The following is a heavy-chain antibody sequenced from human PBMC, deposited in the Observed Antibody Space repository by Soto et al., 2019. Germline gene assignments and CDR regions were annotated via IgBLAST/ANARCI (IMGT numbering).Heavy chain of an antibody. V-gene: IGHV1-18*01. CDR2: TSAYNGNT. Sequence: QVQLVQSGAEVKKPGASVKVSCKASGYTLTSYGISWMRQATGQGLEWMGWTSAYNGNTNYAQTLQGRVTMTTDTSTSTAYMELRSLRSDDTAVYYCARDLAIAVDGLDDYWGQGTLVTVSS. D-gene: IGHD6-19*01. J-gene: IGHJ4*02. CDR3: ARDLAIAVDGLDDY. CDR1: GYTLTSYG.